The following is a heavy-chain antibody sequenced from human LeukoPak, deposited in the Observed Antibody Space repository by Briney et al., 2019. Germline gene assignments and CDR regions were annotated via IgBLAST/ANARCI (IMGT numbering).Heavy chain of an antibody. CDR1: GGSISSYY. D-gene: IGHD2-2*01. CDR2: IYYSGST. V-gene: IGHV4-59*01. CDR3: ARGGESQLLIPWDY. J-gene: IGHJ4*02. Sequence: PETLSLTCTVSGGSISSYYWSWIRQPPGKGLEWIGYIYYSGSTKYNPSLKSRVTISVDTSKNQFSLKLTSVTAADTAVYYCARGGESQLLIPWDYWGQGTLVTVSS.